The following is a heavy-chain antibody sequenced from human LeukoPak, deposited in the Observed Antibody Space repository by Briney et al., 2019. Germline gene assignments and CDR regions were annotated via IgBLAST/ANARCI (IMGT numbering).Heavy chain of an antibody. CDR3: ARDLTYGGKRGFYFDY. V-gene: IGHV3-66*01. CDR1: TFTVSDKY. J-gene: IGHJ4*02. D-gene: IGHD4-23*01. CDR2: IYGDGST. Sequence: PGGSLRLSCASSTFTVSDKYMSWVRQAPGKSLEWVSVIYGDGSTYYADSVKGRFTMSRDNSKNTVYLQMNSLRAEDTAVYYCARDLTYGGKRGFYFDYWGQGTLVTVTS.